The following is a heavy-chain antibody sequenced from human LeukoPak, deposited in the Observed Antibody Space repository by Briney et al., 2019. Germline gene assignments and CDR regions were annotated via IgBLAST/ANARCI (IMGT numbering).Heavy chain of an antibody. J-gene: IGHJ6*02. V-gene: IGHV3-21*04. CDR1: GFTFSSYS. CDR3: DTAVYYCAKDWGPYYYGMDV. D-gene: IGHD3-10*01. CDR2: ISSSSSYI. Sequence: GGSLRLSCAASGFTFSSYSMNWVRQAPGKGLEWVSSISSSSSYIYYADSVKGRFTISRDNSKNTLYLQMDSLRAEDTGLRAEDTAVYYCAKDWGPYYYGMDVWGQGTTVTVSS.